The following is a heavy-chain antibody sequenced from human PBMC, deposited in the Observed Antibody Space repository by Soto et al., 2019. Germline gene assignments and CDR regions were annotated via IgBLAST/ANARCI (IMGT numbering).Heavy chain of an antibody. D-gene: IGHD2-2*01. Sequence: GGSLRLSCAASGFTFSSYSMNWVRQAPGKGLEWVSYISSSSTIYYADSVKGRFTISRDNAKNSLYLQMNSLRAEDTAVYYCARAGTGYCSSTSCYEHDYWGQGTLVTVSS. V-gene: IGHV3-48*01. CDR1: GFTFSSYS. J-gene: IGHJ4*02. CDR3: ARAGTGYCSSTSCYEHDY. CDR2: ISSSSTI.